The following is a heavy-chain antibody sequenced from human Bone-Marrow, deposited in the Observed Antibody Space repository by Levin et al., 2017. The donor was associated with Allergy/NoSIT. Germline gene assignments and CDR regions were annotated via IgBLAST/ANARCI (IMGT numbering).Heavy chain of an antibody. CDR2: IYYSGST. D-gene: IGHD6-19*01. CDR1: GGSISSYY. J-gene: IGHJ6*02. V-gene: IGHV4-59*01. CDR3: ARVGSSSGWYEDYGMDV. Sequence: SETLSLTCTVSGGSISSYYWSWIRQPPGKGLEWIGYIYYSGSTNYNPSLKSRVTISVDTSKNQFSLKLSSVTAADTAVYYCARVGSSSGWYEDYGMDVWGQGTTVTVSS.